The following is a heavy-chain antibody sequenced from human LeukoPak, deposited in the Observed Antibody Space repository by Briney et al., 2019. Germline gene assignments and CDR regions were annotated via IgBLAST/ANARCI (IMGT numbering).Heavy chain of an antibody. Sequence: PGGSLSLSCAASGFTLSNYWLTWVRQAPGQGLEWVANIKQDGSEKHYVDSVKGRFTISRDNAKNSLYLQMNSLRAEDTAVYYCARDRQIAYWGQGTLVTVSS. V-gene: IGHV3-7*01. J-gene: IGHJ4*02. CDR2: IKQDGSEK. CDR3: ARDRQIAY. CDR1: GFTLSNYW.